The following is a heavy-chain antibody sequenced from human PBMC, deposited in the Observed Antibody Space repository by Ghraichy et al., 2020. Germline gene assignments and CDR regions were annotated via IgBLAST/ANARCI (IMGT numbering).Heavy chain of an antibody. V-gene: IGHV4-61*01. CDR1: GGSVSSGSYY. CDR3: ARDNPEWVRNTDAFDI. CDR2: IYYSGST. D-gene: IGHD3-10*01. J-gene: IGHJ3*02. Sequence: SETLSLTCTVSGGSVSSGSYYWSWIRQPPGKGLEWIGYIYYSGSTNYNPSLKSRVTISVDTSKNQFSLKLSSVTAADTAVYYCARDNPEWVRNTDAFDIWGQGTKVTVSS.